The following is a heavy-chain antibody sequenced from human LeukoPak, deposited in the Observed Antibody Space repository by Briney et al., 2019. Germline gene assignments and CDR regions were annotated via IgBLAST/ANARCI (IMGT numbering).Heavy chain of an antibody. CDR3: ATYSSSSGWFDP. CDR1: GFTFSSYG. Sequence: PGGSQRLSCAASGFTFSSYGMHWVRQAPGKRLEWVAFIRYDGSNKYYADSVKGRFTISRDNSKNTLYLQMNSLRAEDTAVYYCATYSSSSGWFDPWGQGTLVTVSS. CDR2: IRYDGSNK. D-gene: IGHD6-6*01. V-gene: IGHV3-30*02. J-gene: IGHJ5*02.